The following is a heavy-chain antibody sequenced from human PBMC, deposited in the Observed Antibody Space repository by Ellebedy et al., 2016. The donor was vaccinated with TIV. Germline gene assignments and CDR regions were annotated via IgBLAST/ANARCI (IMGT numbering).Heavy chain of an antibody. CDR3: ATLLAAAGMYYFDF. V-gene: IGHV4-4*02. D-gene: IGHD6-13*01. J-gene: IGHJ4*02. CDR2: IYHSGST. CDR1: AGSISSSNW. Sequence: MPSETLSLTCGVSAGSISSSNWWSWVRQSPGKGLEWIGEIYHSGSTNYNPSLKSPVTLSIDKSKNQFSLKVGSVTAADTAVYYCATLLAAAGMYYFDFWGQGTLVTVSS.